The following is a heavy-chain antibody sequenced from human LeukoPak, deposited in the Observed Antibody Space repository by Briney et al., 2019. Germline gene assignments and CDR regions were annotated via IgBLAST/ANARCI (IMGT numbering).Heavy chain of an antibody. CDR2: IRYDGSNK. D-gene: IGHD2-21*01. V-gene: IGHV3-30*02. Sequence: GGSLRLSCAAFGFTFSSYGMHWVRQAPGKGLEWAAFIRYDGSNKYYADSVKGRFTISRDNSKNTLYLQMNSLRAEDTAVYYCAKEDCGGDCRSYYFDYWGQGTLVTVSS. J-gene: IGHJ4*02. CDR3: AKEDCGGDCRSYYFDY. CDR1: GFTFSSYG.